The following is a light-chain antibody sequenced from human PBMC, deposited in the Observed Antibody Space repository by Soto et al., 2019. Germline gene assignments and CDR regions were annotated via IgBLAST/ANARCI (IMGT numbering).Light chain of an antibody. Sequence: ETVMTQSPATLSVSPGERATLSCRASQTIANNLAWYQQRPGQAPRLLIYDASTRATGIPARFSGSGSGTDFTLTISSRQSEDFAVYYCQQYNNWPPYTFGQGTKLEIK. CDR3: QQYNNWPPYT. V-gene: IGKV3-15*01. CDR1: QTIANN. CDR2: DAS. J-gene: IGKJ2*01.